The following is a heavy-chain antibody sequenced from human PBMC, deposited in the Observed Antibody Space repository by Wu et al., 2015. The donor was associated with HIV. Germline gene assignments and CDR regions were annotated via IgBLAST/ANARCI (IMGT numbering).Heavy chain of an antibody. V-gene: IGHV1-18*01. J-gene: IGHJ6*02. CDR3: VRDQQWPPEYYHYYGMDV. CDR2: ISAYSGNT. D-gene: IGHD6-19*01. Sequence: QVQLVQSGAEVKKPGASVKVSCKASGYTFTNYDISWVRQAPGQGLEWMGWISAYSGNTKYAQKLQGRVTMTTDTSTSSAYMELRSLKSDDTAVYYCVRDQQWPPEYYHYYGMDVWGQGTTITVSS. CDR1: GYTFTNYD.